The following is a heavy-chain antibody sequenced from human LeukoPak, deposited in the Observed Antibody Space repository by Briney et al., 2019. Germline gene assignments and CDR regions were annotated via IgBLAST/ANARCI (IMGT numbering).Heavy chain of an antibody. Sequence: ASVKVPCKASGYTFTSYDINWVRQATGQGLEWMGWMNSNSGNTGYAQKFQGRVTMTRNTSISTAYMELSSLRSEDTAVYYCARVYGSGVAFDIWGQGTMVTVSS. J-gene: IGHJ3*02. CDR3: ARVYGSGVAFDI. CDR1: GYTFTSYD. CDR2: MNSNSGNT. V-gene: IGHV1-8*01. D-gene: IGHD3-10*01.